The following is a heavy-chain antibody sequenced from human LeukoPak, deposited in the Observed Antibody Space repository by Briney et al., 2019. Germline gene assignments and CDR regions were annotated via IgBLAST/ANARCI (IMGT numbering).Heavy chain of an antibody. Sequence: ASVEVSCKASGYTFTSYDINWVRQATGQGLEWMGWMNPNSGNTGYAQKFQGRVTITRNTSISTAYMELSSLRSEDTAVYYCARASFYDFWSGYYRTEFDPWGQGTLVTVSS. D-gene: IGHD3-3*01. CDR1: GYTFTSYD. J-gene: IGHJ5*02. CDR2: MNPNSGNT. CDR3: ARASFYDFWSGYYRTEFDP. V-gene: IGHV1-8*01.